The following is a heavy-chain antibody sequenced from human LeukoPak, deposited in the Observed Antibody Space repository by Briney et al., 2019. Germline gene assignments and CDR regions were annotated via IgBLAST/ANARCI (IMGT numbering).Heavy chain of an antibody. V-gene: IGHV3-21*01. Sequence: GGSLRLSCAASGFTFSSYSMNWVRQAPGKGLEWVSSVSSSSSYIYYADSVKGRFTISRDNAKNSLYLQMNSLRAEDTAVYYCARDLPITMIGDAFDIWGQGTMVTVSS. J-gene: IGHJ3*02. CDR2: VSSSSSYI. CDR3: ARDLPITMIGDAFDI. CDR1: GFTFSSYS. D-gene: IGHD3-22*01.